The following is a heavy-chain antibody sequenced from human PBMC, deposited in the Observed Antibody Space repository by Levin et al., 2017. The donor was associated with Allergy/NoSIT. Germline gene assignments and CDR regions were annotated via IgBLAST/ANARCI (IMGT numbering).Heavy chain of an antibody. V-gene: IGHV1-69*04. Sequence: SVKVSCKASGGTFSSYAISWVRQAPGQGLEWMGRIIPILGIANYAQKFQGRVTITADKSTSTAYMELSSLRSEDTAVYYCARGEEYDFWSGYSPFGYYYYGMDVWGQGTTVTVSS. CDR2: IIPILGIA. J-gene: IGHJ6*02. CDR3: ARGEEYDFWSGYSPFGYYYYGMDV. CDR1: GGTFSSYA. D-gene: IGHD3-3*01.